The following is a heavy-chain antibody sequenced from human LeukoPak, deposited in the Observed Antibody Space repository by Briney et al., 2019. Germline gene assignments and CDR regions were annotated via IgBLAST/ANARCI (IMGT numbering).Heavy chain of an antibody. J-gene: IGHJ4*02. CDR1: GYTFTGYY. CDR3: ASGAWFGEFHPLDY. CDR2: INPNSGGT. Sequence: ASVRVSCKASGYTFTGYYMHWVRQAPGQRVDWMGWINPNSGGTNYAQKFQGRVTMTRDTSISTAYMELSRLRSDDTAVYYCASGAWFGEFHPLDYWGQGTLVTVSS. D-gene: IGHD3-10*01. V-gene: IGHV1-2*02.